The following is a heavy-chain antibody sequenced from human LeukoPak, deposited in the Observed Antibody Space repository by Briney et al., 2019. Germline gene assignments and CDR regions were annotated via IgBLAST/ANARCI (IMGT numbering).Heavy chain of an antibody. CDR2: FDPEDGET. CDR1: GYTLTELS. V-gene: IGHV1-24*01. Sequence: GASVKVSCKVSGYTLTELSMHWVRQAPGKGLEWMGGFDPEDGETIYAQKFQGRVTTTEDTSTDTAYMELSSLRSEDTAVYYCATKRQQLDYYYYYMDVWGKGTTVTVSS. CDR3: ATKRQQLDYYYYYMDV. J-gene: IGHJ6*03. D-gene: IGHD6-13*01.